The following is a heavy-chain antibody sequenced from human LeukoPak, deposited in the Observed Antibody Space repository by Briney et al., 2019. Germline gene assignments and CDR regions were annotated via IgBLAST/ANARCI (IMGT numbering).Heavy chain of an antibody. CDR3: ARETIFGVVTYYYYYYGMDV. CDR1: GFTFSDHY. Sequence: GGSLRLSCAASGFTFSDHYMDWVRQAPGKGLEWVGRTRNKANSYTTEYAASGKGRFTISRDDSKNSLYLQMNSLKTEDTAVYYCARETIFGVVTYYYYYYGMDVWGQGTTVTVSS. D-gene: IGHD3-3*01. CDR2: TRNKANSYTT. V-gene: IGHV3-72*01. J-gene: IGHJ6*02.